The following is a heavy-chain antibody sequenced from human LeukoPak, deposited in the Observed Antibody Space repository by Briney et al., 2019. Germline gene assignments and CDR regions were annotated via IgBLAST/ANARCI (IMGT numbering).Heavy chain of an antibody. CDR1: GFTFSSYW. V-gene: IGHV3-7*01. J-gene: IGHJ3*02. CDR2: IKQDGSEK. CDR3: AKVLVAKAASGAFDI. D-gene: IGHD2-15*01. Sequence: GGSLRLSCATSGFTFSSYWMTWVRQAPGEGLEWVANIKQDGSEKYYVDSVKGRFTISRDNAKNSLYLQMNSLRAEDTAVYYCAKVLVAKAASGAFDIWGQGTLVTVSS.